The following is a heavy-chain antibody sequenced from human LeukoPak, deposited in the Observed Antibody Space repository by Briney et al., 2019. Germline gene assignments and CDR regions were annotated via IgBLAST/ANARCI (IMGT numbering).Heavy chain of an antibody. V-gene: IGHV3-21*01. D-gene: IGHD6-19*01. CDR2: ISSSSSYI. J-gene: IGHJ4*02. CDR1: GFTFSSYS. Sequence: GESLKISCAASGFTFSSYSMNWVRQAPGKGLEWVSSISSSSSYIYYADSVKGRFTISRDNAKNSLYLQMNSLRAEDTAVYYCARDGSYSSGWYLLDYWGQGTLVTVSS. CDR3: ARDGSYSSGWYLLDY.